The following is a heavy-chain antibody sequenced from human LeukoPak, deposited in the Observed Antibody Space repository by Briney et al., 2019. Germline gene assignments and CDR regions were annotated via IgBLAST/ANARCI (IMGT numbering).Heavy chain of an antibody. CDR3: TTPAEEWYYYFDY. J-gene: IGHJ4*02. Sequence: PGRSLRLSCAASGFTFSNAWMSWVRQAPGKGLEWVGRIKSKTDGGTTDYAAPVKGRFTISRDDSKNTLYLQMNSLKTEDTAVYYCTTPAEEWYYYFDYWGQGTLVTVSS. D-gene: IGHD3-3*01. V-gene: IGHV3-15*01. CDR2: IKSKTDGGTT. CDR1: GFTFSNAW.